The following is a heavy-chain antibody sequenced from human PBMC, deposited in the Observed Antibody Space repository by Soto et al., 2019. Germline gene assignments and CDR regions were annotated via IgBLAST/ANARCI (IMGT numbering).Heavy chain of an antibody. CDR3: ARDPTDMTTAVTTEDNWFDP. CDR2: ISAYNGNT. J-gene: IGHJ5*02. V-gene: IGHV1-18*01. D-gene: IGHD4-17*01. CDR1: GYTFTSYG. Sequence: QVQLVQSGAEVKKPGASVKVSCKASGYTFTSYGISWVRQAPGQGLEWMGWISAYNGNTNYAQKLQGRVTMTTDTSTSTAYMELRSLRSDDTAVYYCARDPTDMTTAVTTEDNWFDPWGQGTLVTVSS.